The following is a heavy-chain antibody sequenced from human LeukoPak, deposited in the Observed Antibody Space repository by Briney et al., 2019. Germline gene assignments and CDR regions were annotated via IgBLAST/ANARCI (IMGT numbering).Heavy chain of an antibody. J-gene: IGHJ5*02. V-gene: IGHV4-38-2*01. CDR3: ARKGYQLLSTNWFDP. CDR2: VYHSGST. D-gene: IGHD2-2*01. Sequence: PSETLSLTCAVSGYSISSGYYWGWTRQPPGKGLEWIGSVYHSGSTYYSPSLKSRVTTSVDTSKNQFSLKLSSVTAADTAVYYCARKGYQLLSTNWFDPWGQGTLVTVSS. CDR1: GYSISSGYY.